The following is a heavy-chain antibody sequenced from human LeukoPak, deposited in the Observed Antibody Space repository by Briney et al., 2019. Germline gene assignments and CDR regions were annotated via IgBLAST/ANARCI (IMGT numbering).Heavy chain of an antibody. J-gene: IGHJ5*02. CDR2: FDPEDGET. V-gene: IGHV1-24*01. D-gene: IGHD6-13*01. Sequence: APVKASYTLSGYTLTELSMQWVRQAPGQGLEWMGGFDPEDGETIYAQKCQGRVTMTEDTSTDTAYMDLSSLTSEDTAVYYCATSLYHNSCSSHSNWFDPWAERPLLTVSS. CDR1: GYTLTELS. CDR3: ATSLYHNSCSSHSNWFDP.